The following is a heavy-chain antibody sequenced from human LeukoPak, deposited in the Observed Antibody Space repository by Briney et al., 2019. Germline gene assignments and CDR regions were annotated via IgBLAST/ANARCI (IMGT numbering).Heavy chain of an antibody. D-gene: IGHD6-19*01. CDR2: IYYSGST. CDR3: ARDSIHSSGGYYYGMDV. Sequence: SETLSLTCTVSGGSISSYYWRWIRQPPGKGLVWIGYIYYSGSTNYNPPLKSRVTISVDTSKNQFSLKLSSVTAADTAVYYCARDSIHSSGGYYYGMDVWGQGTTVTVSS. J-gene: IGHJ6*02. V-gene: IGHV4-59*01. CDR1: GGSISSYY.